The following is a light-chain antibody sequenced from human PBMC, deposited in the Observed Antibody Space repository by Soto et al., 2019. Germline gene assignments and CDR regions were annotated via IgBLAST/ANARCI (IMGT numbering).Light chain of an antibody. J-gene: IGLJ1*01. V-gene: IGLV2-14*01. Sequence: QSALTQPADVSGSPGQSITISCTGSSDDIGTYEYISWHQHHPGKAPKLIIFGVYDRPSGVSDRVSGSKSGNTASLTIVGLQREDEAVYYCSSYTSGSTLPWVFGTGTKLTVL. CDR2: GVY. CDR1: SDDIGTYEY. CDR3: SSYTSGSTLPWV.